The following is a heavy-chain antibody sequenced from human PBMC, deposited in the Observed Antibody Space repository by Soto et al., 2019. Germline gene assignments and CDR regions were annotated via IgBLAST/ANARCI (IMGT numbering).Heavy chain of an antibody. D-gene: IGHD6-19*01. V-gene: IGHV4-31*03. J-gene: IGHJ4*02. Sequence: QVQLQESGPGLVKPSQTLSLTCTVSGGSISSGGYYWSWIRQHPGKGLEWIGYIYYSGSAYYNPSLKSRVTISVDTSKNQFSLKLSSVTAADTAVYYCARYSSGWPNYFDYWGQGTLVTVSS. CDR3: ARYSSGWPNYFDY. CDR2: IYYSGSA. CDR1: GGSISSGGYY.